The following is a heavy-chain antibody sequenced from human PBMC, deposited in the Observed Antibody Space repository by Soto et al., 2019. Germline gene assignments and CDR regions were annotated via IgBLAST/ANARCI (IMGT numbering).Heavy chain of an antibody. V-gene: IGHV3-30-3*02. CDR2: ISYDGSNK. J-gene: IGHJ4*02. CDR3: AKPPGSYSSSWYFDY. Sequence: PGGSLRLSCAASGFTFSSYAMHWVRQAPGKGLEWVAVISYDGSNKYYADSVKGRFTISRDNSKNTLYLQMNSLRAEDTAVYYCAKPPGSYSSSWYFDYWGQGTLVTVSS. CDR1: GFTFSSYA. D-gene: IGHD6-13*01.